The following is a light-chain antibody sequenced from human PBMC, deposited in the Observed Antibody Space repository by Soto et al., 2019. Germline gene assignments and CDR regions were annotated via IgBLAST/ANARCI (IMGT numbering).Light chain of an antibody. CDR1: QSISNR. CDR2: KAS. CDR3: KQYNSYSCT. V-gene: IGKV1-5*03. J-gene: IGKJ1*01. Sequence: HVTQSPTTLSASVGVRVTVTFRASQSISNRLAWYQQRPGKAHRLLIYKASNLESGVQSRFSGSGSGTEFTLIITSLEPDDSATYYCKQYNSYSCTFGEGTKVDIK.